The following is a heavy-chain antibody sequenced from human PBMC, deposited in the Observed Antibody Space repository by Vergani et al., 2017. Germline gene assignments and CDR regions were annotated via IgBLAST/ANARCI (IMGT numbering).Heavy chain of an antibody. Sequence: QLQLQESGPGLVKPSETLSLTCTVSGGSISSSSYYWGWIRQPPGKGLEWIGSIYYSGSPYYNPSLKSRVTISVDTSKNQFSLKLSSVTAADTAVYYCARDTRPPWFGEIRDVYYGMDVWGQGTTVTVSS. J-gene: IGHJ6*02. D-gene: IGHD3-10*01. CDR3: ARDTRPPWFGEIRDVYYGMDV. CDR2: IYYSGSP. V-gene: IGHV4-39*02. CDR1: GGSISSSSYY.